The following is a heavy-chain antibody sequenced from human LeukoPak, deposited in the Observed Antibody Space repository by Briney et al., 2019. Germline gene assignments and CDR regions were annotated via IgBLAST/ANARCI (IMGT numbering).Heavy chain of an antibody. CDR2: ISYDGSNK. Sequence: GGSLRLSCAASGFTFSSYAMHWVRQAPGKGLERVAVISYDGSNKYYADSVKGRFTISRDNSKNTLYLQMNSLRAEDTAVYYCARSDPYYYDRSVFDYWGQGTLVTVSS. D-gene: IGHD3-22*01. V-gene: IGHV3-30-3*01. CDR3: ARSDPYYYDRSVFDY. J-gene: IGHJ4*02. CDR1: GFTFSSYA.